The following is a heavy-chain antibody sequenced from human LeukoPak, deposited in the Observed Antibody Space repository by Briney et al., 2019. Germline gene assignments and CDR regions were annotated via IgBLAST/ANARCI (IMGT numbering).Heavy chain of an antibody. J-gene: IGHJ4*02. D-gene: IGHD2-2*01. CDR3: AIPGGHCSSTSCYAFDY. CDR2: ISGSGGST. V-gene: IGHV3-23*01. Sequence: PGGSLRLSCAASGFTFSSYAMSWVRQAPGKGLEWVSDISGSGGSTYYADSVKGRFTISRDNSKNTLYLQMNSLRAEDTAVYYCAIPGGHCSSTSCYAFDYWGQGTLVTVSS. CDR1: GFTFSSYA.